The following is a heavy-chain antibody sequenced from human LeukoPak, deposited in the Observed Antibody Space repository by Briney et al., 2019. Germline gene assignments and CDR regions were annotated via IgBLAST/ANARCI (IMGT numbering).Heavy chain of an antibody. Sequence: PSETLSLTCTVSGGSISSSSYYWGWIRQPPGKGLEWIGSIYYSGSTYYNPSLKSRVTISVDTSKNQFSLKLSSVTAADTAVYYCASLSMVRGVTVNYWGQGTLVTVFS. CDR1: GGSISSSSYY. D-gene: IGHD3-10*01. CDR2: IYYSGST. V-gene: IGHV4-39*01. CDR3: ASLSMVRGVTVNY. J-gene: IGHJ4*02.